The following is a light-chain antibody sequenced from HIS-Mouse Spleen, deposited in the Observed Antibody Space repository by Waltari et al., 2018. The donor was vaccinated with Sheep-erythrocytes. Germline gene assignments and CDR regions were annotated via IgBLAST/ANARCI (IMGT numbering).Light chain of an antibody. CDR2: DVS. CDR1: RRDVCGYNY. CDR3: CSYAGSYNHV. J-gene: IGLJ1*01. V-gene: IGLV2-11*01. Sequence: QSALTQPRSVSGSPGQSVTIPCTGTRRDVCGYNYVSWYQQHPGKAPKLMIYDVSKRPSGVPDRFSGSKSGNTASLTISGLQAEDEADYYCCSYAGSYNHVFATGTKVTVL.